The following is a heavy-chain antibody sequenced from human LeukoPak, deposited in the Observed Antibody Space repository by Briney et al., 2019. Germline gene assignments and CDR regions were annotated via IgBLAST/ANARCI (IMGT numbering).Heavy chain of an antibody. CDR2: IIPIFGTA. CDR1: GGTFSSYA. J-gene: IGHJ5*02. D-gene: IGHD6-6*01. V-gene: IGHV1-69*05. CDR3: ASYAGSARTANNWFDP. Sequence: GASVTVSCKASGGTFSSYAISWVRQAPGQGLEWMGGIIPIFGTANYAQKFQGRVTITTDESTSTAYMELSSLRSEDTAVYYCASYAGSARTANNWFDPWGQGTLVTVSS.